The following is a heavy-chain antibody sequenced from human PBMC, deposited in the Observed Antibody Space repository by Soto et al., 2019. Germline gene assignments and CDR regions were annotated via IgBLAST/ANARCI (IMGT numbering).Heavy chain of an antibody. CDR2: ISSSGGTT. CDR3: ARDYSFPGDS. V-gene: IGHV3-23*01. D-gene: IGHD4-4*01. CDR1: GFTFSSFA. Sequence: EVQLLESGGGLVQPGGSLRLSCAVSGFTFSSFAMSWVRQAPGKGLEWVSVISSSGGTTYYADSVKGRFTISRDNSKNTLYLQMNSRGPGAGPVYSCARDYSFPGDSGGQGPLVPVSS. J-gene: IGHJ4*02.